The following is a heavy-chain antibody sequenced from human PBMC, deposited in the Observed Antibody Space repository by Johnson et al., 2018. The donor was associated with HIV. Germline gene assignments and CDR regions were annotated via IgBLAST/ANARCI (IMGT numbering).Heavy chain of an antibody. Sequence: QVQLVESGGGVVQPGGSLRLSCAASGFTFSSYGMHWVRQAPGKGLEWVAFIRYDGSNKYYADSVKGRFTISRDNSKNTLYLQMSSLRLEDTALYYCARSSGSYLDDALDIWGQGTMVTVSS. CDR1: GFTFSSYG. CDR2: IRYDGSNK. V-gene: IGHV3-30*02. D-gene: IGHD1-26*01. CDR3: ARSSGSYLDDALDI. J-gene: IGHJ3*02.